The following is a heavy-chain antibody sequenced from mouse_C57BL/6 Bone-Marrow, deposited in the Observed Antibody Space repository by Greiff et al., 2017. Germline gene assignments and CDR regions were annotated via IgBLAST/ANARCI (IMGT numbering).Heavy chain of an antibody. CDR3: ASRSNLKYFDV. CDR2: IHPSSGST. CDR1: GYTFTSYW. Sequence: QVQLQQPGAELVKPGASVKLSCKASGYTFTSYWMHWVKQRPGQGLEWIGMIHPSSGSTNYNEKFKSKATLTVDKSSSPAYMQLSSLTSEDSAVYYCASRSNLKYFDVWGTGTTVTVSS. D-gene: IGHD2-5*01. V-gene: IGHV1-64*01. J-gene: IGHJ1*03.